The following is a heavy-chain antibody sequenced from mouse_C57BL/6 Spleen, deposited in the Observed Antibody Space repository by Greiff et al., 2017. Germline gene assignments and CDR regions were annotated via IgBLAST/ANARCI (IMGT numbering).Heavy chain of an antibody. Sequence: QVQLKESGAELVKPGASVKMSCKASGYTFTTYPIEWMKQNHGKSLEWIGNFHPYNDDTKYNEKFKGKATLTVEKSSSTVYVELSRLTSDDSAFYYCARGNYGSSYPYFDYWGQGTTLTVSS. CDR2: FHPYNDDT. CDR1: GYTFTTYP. CDR3: ARGNYGSSYPYFDY. D-gene: IGHD1-1*01. J-gene: IGHJ2*01. V-gene: IGHV1-47*01.